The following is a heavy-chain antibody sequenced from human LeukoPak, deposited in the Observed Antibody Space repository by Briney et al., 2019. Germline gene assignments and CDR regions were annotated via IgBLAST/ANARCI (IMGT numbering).Heavy chain of an antibody. J-gene: IGHJ4*02. CDR1: GGSISDNY. D-gene: IGHD2-15*01. CDR3: ARHPFATPFDY. V-gene: IGHV4-59*08. CDR2: AYYSGHT. Sequence: PSETLSLTCTVSGGSISDNYWSWIRQPPGKGLEWIGYAYYSGHTNYNSSLKSRVTMSLDASKSQFSLRLSSVTAADTAVYFCARHPFATPFDYWGPGTLVTVSS.